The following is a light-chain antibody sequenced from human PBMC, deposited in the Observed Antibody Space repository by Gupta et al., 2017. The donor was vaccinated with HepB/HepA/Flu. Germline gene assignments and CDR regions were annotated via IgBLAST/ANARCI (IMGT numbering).Light chain of an antibody. J-gene: IGKJ4*01. CDR1: QSISSY. CDR3: QQSYSSPLT. CDR2: AAS. V-gene: IGKV1-39*01. Sequence: IQMTQSPTSLSASVGDRVTITCRASQSISSYLNWYQQKPGIALKRLIYAASSWQSEVPSRFSGSGSGTDFTLTISSLQSEDFATYYCQQSYSSPLTFGGGTKVEIK.